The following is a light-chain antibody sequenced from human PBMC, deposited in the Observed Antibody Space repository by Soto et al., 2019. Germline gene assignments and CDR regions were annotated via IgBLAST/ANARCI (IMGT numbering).Light chain of an antibody. J-gene: IGKJ2*01. CDR1: QSVASN. Sequence: EIVMTQSPASLSVSPGDGTTISCRASQSVASNVAWYQQKPGQGPRLLIHGASTRAVGVPARFSGSGSGTDFTLNISSLQFADSAVYYCQQYHNWPPQYTFGQGTKPQIK. CDR2: GAS. CDR3: QQYHNWPPQYT. V-gene: IGKV3-15*01.